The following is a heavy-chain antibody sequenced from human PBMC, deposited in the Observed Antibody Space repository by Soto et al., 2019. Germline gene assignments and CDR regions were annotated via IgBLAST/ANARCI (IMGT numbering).Heavy chain of an antibody. J-gene: IGHJ6*02. CDR2: TTNTGGDT. V-gene: IGHV3-23*01. Sequence: GGSLRLSCAASGFMFNTYAMTWVRQAPGKGLEWVATTTNTGGDTYYADSVKGRFTISRDNSNNRLYLQMYSLRAEDTAVYFCANRPRYYNMDVWGQGTTVTVSS. CDR1: GFMFNTYA. CDR3: ANRPRYYNMDV.